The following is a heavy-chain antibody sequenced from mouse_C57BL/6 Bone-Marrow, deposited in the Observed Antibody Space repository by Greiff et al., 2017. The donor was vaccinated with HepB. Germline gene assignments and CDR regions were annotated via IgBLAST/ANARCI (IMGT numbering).Heavy chain of an antibody. CDR2: INPYNGGT. CDR3: ARWGGYDYYAMDY. V-gene: IGHV1-19*01. CDR1: GYTFTDYY. D-gene: IGHD3-2*02. J-gene: IGHJ4*01. Sequence: DVKLVESGPVLVKPGASVKMSCKASGYTFTDYYMNWVKQSHGKSLEWIGVINPYNGGTSYNQKFKGKATLTVDKSSSTAYMELNSLTSEDSAVYYCARWGGYDYYAMDYWGQGTSVTVSS.